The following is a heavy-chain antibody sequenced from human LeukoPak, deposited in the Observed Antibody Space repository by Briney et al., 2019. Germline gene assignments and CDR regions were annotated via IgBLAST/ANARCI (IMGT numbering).Heavy chain of an antibody. Sequence: GGSLRLPCAASGFTFSSYAMHWVRQAPGKGLEWVAVISYDGSKKYYEDSVKGRITISRDNSKNTLYLQMNSLRAEDTAVYYCARAPEWEEWLVRSLDYWGQGTLVTVSS. CDR2: ISYDGSKK. J-gene: IGHJ4*02. CDR3: ARAPEWEEWLVRSLDY. V-gene: IGHV3-30-3*01. D-gene: IGHD6-19*01. CDR1: GFTFSSYA.